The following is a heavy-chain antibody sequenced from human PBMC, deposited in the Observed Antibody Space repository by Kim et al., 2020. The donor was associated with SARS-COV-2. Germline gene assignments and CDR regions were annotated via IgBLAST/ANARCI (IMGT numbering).Heavy chain of an antibody. D-gene: IGHD2-15*01. J-gene: IGHJ5*02. V-gene: IGHV4-31*03. Sequence: SETLSLTCTVSGGSISSGGYYWSWIRQHPGKGLEWIGYIYYSGSTYYNPSLKSRVTISVDTSKNQFSLKLSSVTAADTAVYYCARDFGCSGGSCYGANWFDPWGQGTLVTVSS. CDR3: ARDFGCSGGSCYGANWFDP. CDR2: IYYSGST. CDR1: GGSISSGGYY.